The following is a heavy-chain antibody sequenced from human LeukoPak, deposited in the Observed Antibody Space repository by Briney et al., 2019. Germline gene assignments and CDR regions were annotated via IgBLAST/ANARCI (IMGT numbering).Heavy chain of an antibody. V-gene: IGHV3-23*01. CDR1: GFTFGSYA. Sequence: PGGSLRLACAASGFTFGSYAMSWVRQPPGKGLEWVSAISGSGGGGRTYHADSVKGRFTISRDNSKSTLYLQMNSLRAEDTAVYYCAREGYYSGLDVWGQGTTVTVSS. CDR2: ISGSGGGGRT. J-gene: IGHJ6*02. CDR3: AREGYYSGLDV.